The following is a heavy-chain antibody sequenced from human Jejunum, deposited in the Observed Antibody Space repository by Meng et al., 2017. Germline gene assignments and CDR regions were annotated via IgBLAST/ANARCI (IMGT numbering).Heavy chain of an antibody. D-gene: IGHD2-2*01. CDR3: GRDRVGCSSTSCLIDY. CDR1: GYTFTDYY. J-gene: IGHJ4*02. V-gene: IGHV1-2*06. CDR2: INPKSGDT. Sequence: ASVKVFCKASGYTFTDYYLHWVRQAPGQGLEWMGRINPKSGDTSYAQKFQGRVTVTRDTSISTAYMELNSDDTAMYYCGRDRVGCSSTSCLIDYWGQGTLVTVSS.